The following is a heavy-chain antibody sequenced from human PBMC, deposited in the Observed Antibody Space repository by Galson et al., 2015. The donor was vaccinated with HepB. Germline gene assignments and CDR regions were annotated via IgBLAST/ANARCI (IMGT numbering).Heavy chain of an antibody. CDR3: AKVFPEKTDGWYRQALYYFDS. CDR2: ITPSGDNT. Sequence: SLRLSCAASGFTFSYYAMTWGRQAPGKGLEWISAITPSGDNTYSADSMKGRFTISRDNSRNTLFLQMNSLRADDTAIYFCAKVFPEKTDGWYRQALYYFDSWCQGTRVTVSS. J-gene: IGHJ4*02. V-gene: IGHV3-23*01. D-gene: IGHD6-19*01. CDR1: GFTFSYYA.